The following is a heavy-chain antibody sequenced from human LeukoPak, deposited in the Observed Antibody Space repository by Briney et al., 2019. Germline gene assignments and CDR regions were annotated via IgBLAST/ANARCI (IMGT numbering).Heavy chain of an antibody. J-gene: IGHJ6*02. CDR2: FDPEDGET. D-gene: IGHD3-10*01. Sequence: ASVTVSCKVSGYTLTELSMHWVRQAPGEGLEWMGGFDPEDGETIYAQKFQGRVTITRDTSASTAYMELSSLRSEDTAVYYCARDSLWFGELLYYYYGMDVWGQGTTVTVSS. CDR1: GYTLTELS. CDR3: ARDSLWFGELLYYYYGMDV. V-gene: IGHV1-24*01.